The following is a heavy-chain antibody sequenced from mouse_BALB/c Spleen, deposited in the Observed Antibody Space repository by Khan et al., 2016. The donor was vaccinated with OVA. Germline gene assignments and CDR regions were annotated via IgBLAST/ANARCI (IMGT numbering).Heavy chain of an antibody. J-gene: IGHJ3*01. CDR2: ISSGGHYT. Sequence: EVQLQESGGDLVKTGGSLKLSCAASGFTFSTYGMSWVRQTPDKRLEWVATISSGGHYTYYIDSVKGRFTISRDNAKNILYLLMTSLRSEDTAMYYCARLAYYYNSEGFAYWGQGTLVTVSA. CDR1: GFTFSTYG. CDR3: ARLAYYYNSEGFAY. D-gene: IGHD1-1*02. V-gene: IGHV5-6*01.